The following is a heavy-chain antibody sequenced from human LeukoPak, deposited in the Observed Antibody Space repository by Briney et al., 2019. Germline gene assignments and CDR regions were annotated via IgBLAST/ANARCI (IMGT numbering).Heavy chain of an antibody. J-gene: IGHJ6*03. CDR3: ARVVEMATTTIYYYYYYMDV. V-gene: IGHV4-61*02. CDR1: GGSISSGSYY. D-gene: IGHD5-24*01. Sequence: SQTLSLTCTVSGGSISSGSYYWSWIRQPAGKGLEWIGRIYSSGSTNYNPSLKSRVTISVDTSKNQFSLKLSSVTAADTAVYYCARVVEMATTTIYYYYYYMDVWGKGTTVTVSS. CDR2: IYSSGST.